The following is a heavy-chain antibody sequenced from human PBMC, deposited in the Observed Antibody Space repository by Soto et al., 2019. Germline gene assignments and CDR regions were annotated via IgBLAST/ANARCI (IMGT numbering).Heavy chain of an antibody. J-gene: IGHJ6*02. CDR1: GFTLRSHA. CDR2: ISGSGGST. V-gene: IGHV3-23*01. Sequence: GGALRLSCAASGFTLRSHALSWGPPAPGEGVEWVSAISGSGGSTYYADSVKGRFTISRDNSKNTLYLQMNSLRAEDTAVYYCAKVSVTPRGYYYYGMDVWGQGTTVTVSS. D-gene: IGHD4-4*01. CDR3: AKVSVTPRGYYYYGMDV.